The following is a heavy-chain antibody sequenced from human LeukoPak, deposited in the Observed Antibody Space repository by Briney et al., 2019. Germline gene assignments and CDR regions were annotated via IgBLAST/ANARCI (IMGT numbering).Heavy chain of an antibody. V-gene: IGHV1-69*04. Sequence: SVKVSCKASGGTFSSYAISWVRQAPGQGLEWMGRIIPILGIANYAQKFQGRVTITADKSTSTAYMELSSLRSEDTAVYYCARDSGRRDGYKNWGQGTLVTVSS. J-gene: IGHJ4*02. CDR1: GGTFSSYA. D-gene: IGHD5-24*01. CDR3: ARDSGRRDGYKN. CDR2: IIPILGIA.